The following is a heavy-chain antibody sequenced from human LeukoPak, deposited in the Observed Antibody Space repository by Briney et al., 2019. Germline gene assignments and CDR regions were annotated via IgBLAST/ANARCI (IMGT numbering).Heavy chain of an antibody. D-gene: IGHD3-22*01. CDR3: ARTGYYDDSSGYYRYFDY. CDR2: INHSGST. J-gene: IGHJ4*02. V-gene: IGHV4-34*01. Sequence: PSETLSLTCAVYGGSFSGYYWSWIRQPPGKGLEWIGEINHSGSTNYNPSLKSRVTISVDTSKNQFSLKLSSVTAADTSVYYCARTGYYDDSSGYYRYFDYWGQGTLVTVSS. CDR1: GGSFSGYY.